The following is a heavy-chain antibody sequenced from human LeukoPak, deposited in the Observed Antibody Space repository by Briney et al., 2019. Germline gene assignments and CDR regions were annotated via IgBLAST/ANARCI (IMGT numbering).Heavy chain of an antibody. CDR3: AKNAYSSSWIGWFDP. J-gene: IGHJ5*02. CDR2: IYPGDSDT. V-gene: IGHV5-51*01. D-gene: IGHD6-13*01. CDR1: GYSFTSYW. Sequence: GESLKISCKGSGYSFTSYWIGWVRQMPGKGLEWMGIIYPGDSDTRYSPSSQGQVTISADKSISTVYLQWSSLKASDTAMYYCAKNAYSSSWIGWFDPWGQGTQVTVSS.